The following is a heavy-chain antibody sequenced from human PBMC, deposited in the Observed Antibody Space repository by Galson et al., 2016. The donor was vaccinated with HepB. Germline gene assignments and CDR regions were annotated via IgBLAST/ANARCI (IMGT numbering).Heavy chain of an antibody. CDR2: IVVGSGNT. CDR3: AADLGVYSVAYAY. V-gene: IGHV1-58*01. J-gene: IGHJ4*02. Sequence: SVKVSCKASGFTFINTAVQWVRQARGQRLEWIGWIVVGSGNTDYAQKFQERVTITRDMSTSTAYMALSSLRSEDTAVYYCAADLGVYSVAYAYWGQGTLVTVSS. CDR1: GFTFINTA. D-gene: IGHD2-21*01.